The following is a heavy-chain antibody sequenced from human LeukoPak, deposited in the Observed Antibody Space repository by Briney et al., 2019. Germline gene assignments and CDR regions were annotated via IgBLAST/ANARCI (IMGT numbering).Heavy chain of an antibody. D-gene: IGHD2-2*01. CDR3: ARFGSTSGRGFDP. CDR2: ISHSGTT. CDR1: GYSISSAYY. Sequence: PSETLSLTCAVSGYSISSAYYWGWLRPPPGKGLEWIGTISHSGTTYFNPSLKSRVTIFLDKSKNQFSLKLTSVTAADTAVYYCARFGSTSGRGFDPWGQGTLVTVSS. J-gene: IGHJ5*02. V-gene: IGHV4-38-2*01.